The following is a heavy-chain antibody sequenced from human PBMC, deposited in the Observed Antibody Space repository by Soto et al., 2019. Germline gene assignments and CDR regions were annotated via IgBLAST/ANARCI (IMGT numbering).Heavy chain of an antibody. CDR1: EFNFENYA. CDR3: ARGRYFESSGHVAAPDI. CDR2: ISWDSGNM. V-gene: IGHV3-9*01. Sequence: GGSLRLSCAGAEFNFENYAMQWVRQAPGKGLEWVSGISWDSGNMGYADSVKGRFTISRDNAKKSLYLQMNSLRVEDTALYYCARGRYFESSGHVAAPDIWGQGTMVTVSS. J-gene: IGHJ3*02. D-gene: IGHD3-22*01.